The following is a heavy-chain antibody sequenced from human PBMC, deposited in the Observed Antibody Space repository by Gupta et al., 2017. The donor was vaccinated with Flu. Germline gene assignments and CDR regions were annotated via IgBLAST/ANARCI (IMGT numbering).Heavy chain of an antibody. J-gene: IGHJ4*02. V-gene: IGHV4-34*01. CDR3: ARGRRVEQLVPHFDY. Sequence: QVQLQQWGAGLLKPSETLSLTCAVYGGSFSGYYWSWIRQPPGKGLEWIGEINHSGSTNYNPSLKSRVTISVDTSKNQFSLKLSSVTAADTAVYYCARGRRVEQLVPHFDYWGQGTLVTVSS. D-gene: IGHD6-6*01. CDR1: GGSFSGYY. CDR2: INHSGST.